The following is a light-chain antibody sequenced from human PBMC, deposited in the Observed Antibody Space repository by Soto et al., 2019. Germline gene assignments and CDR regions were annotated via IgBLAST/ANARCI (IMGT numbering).Light chain of an antibody. V-gene: IGLV2-14*01. Sequence: QSVLTHPASVSGSPGQSITISCTGTSSDVGGYNYVSWYQQHPGKAPKLMIYDVSNRPSGVSNRFSGSKSGNTASLTISGLQAEDEADYYCSSYTSSSTLLYVFGTGTKLTVL. CDR3: SSYTSSSTLLYV. CDR1: SSDVGGYNY. J-gene: IGLJ1*01. CDR2: DVS.